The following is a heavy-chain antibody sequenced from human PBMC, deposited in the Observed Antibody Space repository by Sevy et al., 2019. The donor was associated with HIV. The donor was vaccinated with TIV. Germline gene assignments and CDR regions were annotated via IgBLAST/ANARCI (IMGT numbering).Heavy chain of an antibody. CDR3: ARASTS. V-gene: IGHV3-30*04. CDR1: GFTFSSYA. D-gene: IGHD2-2*01. CDR2: ISYDGSNK. Sequence: GGSLRLSCTASGFTFSSYAMHWVRQAPGKGLEWVAVISYDGSNKYYADSVKGRFTISRDNSKNTLYLQMNSLRAEDTAVYYCARASTSWGQGTLVTVSS. J-gene: IGHJ4*02.